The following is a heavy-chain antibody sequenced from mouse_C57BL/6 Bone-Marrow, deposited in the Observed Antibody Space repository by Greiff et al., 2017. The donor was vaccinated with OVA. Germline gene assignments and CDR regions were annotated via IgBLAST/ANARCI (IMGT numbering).Heavy chain of an antibody. CDR1: GYTFTDYE. CDR3: TDGYYPHWYFDV. V-gene: IGHV1-15*01. J-gene: IGHJ1*03. D-gene: IGHD2-3*01. Sequence: VQLQQSGAELVRPGASVTLSCKASGYTFTDYEMHWVKQTPVHGLEWIGAIDPETGGTAYNQKFKGKAILTADKSSSTAYMELRSLTSEDSAVYYCTDGYYPHWYFDVWGTGTTVTVSS. CDR2: IDPETGGT.